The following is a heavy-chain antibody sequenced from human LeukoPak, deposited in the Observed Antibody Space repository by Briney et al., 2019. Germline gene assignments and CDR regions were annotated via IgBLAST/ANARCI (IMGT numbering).Heavy chain of an antibody. D-gene: IGHD5-18*01. J-gene: IGHJ4*02. CDR2: IIPIFGTA. Sequence: EASVKVSCKASGGTFSSYAISWVRQAPGQGLEWMGGIIPIFGTANYAQKFQDRVTITTDESTSTAYMELSSLRSEDTAVYYCARVWGYSYGTRFFDYGGQGRLVTVSS. CDR1: GGTFSSYA. CDR3: ARVWGYSYGTRFFDY. V-gene: IGHV1-69*05.